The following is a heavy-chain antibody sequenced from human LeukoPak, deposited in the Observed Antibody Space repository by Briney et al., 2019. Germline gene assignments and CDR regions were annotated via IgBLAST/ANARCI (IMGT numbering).Heavy chain of an antibody. D-gene: IGHD3-10*01. CDR3: AKYFASGSYYELPH. CDR1: GFTFSSYA. V-gene: IGHV3-23*01. CDR2: ISGSGAYT. J-gene: IGHJ1*01. Sequence: GGSLRLSCAASGFTFSSYAMSWVRQAPGKGLEWVSTISGSGAYTYYADSVKGRFTISRDNSKNTLYLQMNSLRAEDTAVYYCAKYFASGSYYELPHWGQGTLVTVSS.